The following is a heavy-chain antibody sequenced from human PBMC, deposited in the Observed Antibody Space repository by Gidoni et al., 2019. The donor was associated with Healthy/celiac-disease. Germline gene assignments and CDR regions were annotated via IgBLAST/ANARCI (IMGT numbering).Heavy chain of an antibody. D-gene: IGHD2-15*01. J-gene: IGHJ4*02. CDR2: INAGNGKT. V-gene: IGHV1-3*01. CDR1: GYTFPSYA. Sequence: QVQLVQSGAEVQKPGASVKVSCQASGYTFPSYALHWVRQAPGQRLEWMGWINAGNGKTKYSKKFQGRDTITRDTTASTAYRELSSRRFEDTAVYYWAGGGWRGDYWGQGTLVTVSS. CDR3: AGGGWRGDY.